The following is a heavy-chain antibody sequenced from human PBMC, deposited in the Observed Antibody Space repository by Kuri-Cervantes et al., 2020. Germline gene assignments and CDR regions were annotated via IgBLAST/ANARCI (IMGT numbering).Heavy chain of an antibody. V-gene: IGHV4-31*03. CDR3: ARFDAVVDTAGYFDC. J-gene: IGHJ4*02. Sequence: LRLSCTVSGGSISRADYYWSWVRQHPGKGLEWIGYIYYSGSTYYNPSLKSRVTISVDTSKNQFSLKLSSVTAADTAVYYCARFDAVVDTAGYFDCWGQGTLVTVSS. CDR2: IYYSGST. CDR1: GGSISRADYY. D-gene: IGHD5-18*01.